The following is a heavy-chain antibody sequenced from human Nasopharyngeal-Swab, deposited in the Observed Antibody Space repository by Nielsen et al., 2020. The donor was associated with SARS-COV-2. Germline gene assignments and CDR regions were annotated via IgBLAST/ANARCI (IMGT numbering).Heavy chain of an antibody. J-gene: IGHJ4*02. CDR1: GFTVSSNY. CDR3: ARDRYSSSWYGPIDY. CDR2: IYSGGSTI. D-gene: IGHD6-13*01. Sequence: GESLKISCAASGFTVSSNYMSWVRQAPGKGLEWVSVIYSGGSTIYYADSVKGRFTISRDNAKNSLYLQMNSLRAEDTAVYYCARDRYSSSWYGPIDYWGQGTLVTVSS. V-gene: IGHV3-53*01.